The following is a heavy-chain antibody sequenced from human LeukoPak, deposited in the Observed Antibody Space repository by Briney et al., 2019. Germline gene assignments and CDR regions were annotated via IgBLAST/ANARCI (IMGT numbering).Heavy chain of an antibody. Sequence: ASVKVSCKASGYTFTSYGISWVRQAPGQGLEWMGWISAYNGNTNYAQKFQGRVTMTEDTSTDTAYMELSSLRSEDTAVYYCATGLWFGELSSFDYWGQGTLVTVSS. CDR3: ATGLWFGELSSFDY. CDR1: GYTFTSYG. D-gene: IGHD3-10*01. J-gene: IGHJ4*02. V-gene: IGHV1-18*01. CDR2: ISAYNGNT.